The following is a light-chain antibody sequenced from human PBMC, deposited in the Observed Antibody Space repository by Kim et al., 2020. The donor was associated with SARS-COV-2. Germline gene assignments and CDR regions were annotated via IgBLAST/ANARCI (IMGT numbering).Light chain of an antibody. J-gene: IGKJ1*01. Sequence: CVGDRVTLTGRGRQGIRNYLAWYQQKPGKFPKLLIYAASALQSGVPSRFSGSGSGTDFTLTISSLQPEDVATYYCQKYNSAPRTFGQGTKVDIK. V-gene: IGKV1-27*01. CDR2: AAS. CDR1: QGIRNY. CDR3: QKYNSAPRT.